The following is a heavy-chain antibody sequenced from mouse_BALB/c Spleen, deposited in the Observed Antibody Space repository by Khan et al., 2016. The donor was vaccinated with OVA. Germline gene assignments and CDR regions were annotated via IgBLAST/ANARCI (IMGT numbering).Heavy chain of an antibody. D-gene: IGHD2-10*01. CDR3: ARPPYFSYVLDN. Sequence: QIQLVQSGPEVKKPGETVKISCKASGHTFTKFGMNWVKQAPGKGLKWMGWINTYTGEPTYADDFNGRFAFSLETSASTAYLQINNLKHEDTATSFCARPPYFSYVLDNWGQGTSVTVSA. CDR1: GHTFTKFG. J-gene: IGHJ4*01. CDR2: INTYTGEP. V-gene: IGHV9-3-1*01.